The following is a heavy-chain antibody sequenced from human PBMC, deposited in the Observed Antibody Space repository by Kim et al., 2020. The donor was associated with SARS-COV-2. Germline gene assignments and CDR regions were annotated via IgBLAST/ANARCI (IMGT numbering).Heavy chain of an antibody. CDR2: INHSGST. Sequence: SETLSLTCAVYGGSFSGYYWSWIRQPPGKGLEWIGEINHSGSTNYNPSLKSRVTISVDTSKNQFSLKLSSVTAADTAVYYCARATPKMMCSGGSCYPGYYYYGMDVWGQGTTVTVSS. CDR3: ARATPKMMCSGGSCYPGYYYYGMDV. CDR1: GGSFSGYY. D-gene: IGHD2-15*01. J-gene: IGHJ6*02. V-gene: IGHV4-34*01.